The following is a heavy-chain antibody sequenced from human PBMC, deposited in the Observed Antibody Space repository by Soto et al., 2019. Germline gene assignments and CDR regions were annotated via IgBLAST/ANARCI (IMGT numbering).Heavy chain of an antibody. Sequence: RASVKVSCKASGYTFNFYGITWVRQAPGQGLEWMGWINAYNGNTNYAQNLQGRVTMTTDTSTSTAYMELRSLRSDDTAVYYCARCNDFSAPLNYNWFDPWGQGTLVTVSS. CDR2: INAYNGNT. D-gene: IGHD3-3*01. CDR1: GYTFNFYG. J-gene: IGHJ5*02. V-gene: IGHV1-18*01. CDR3: ARCNDFSAPLNYNWFDP.